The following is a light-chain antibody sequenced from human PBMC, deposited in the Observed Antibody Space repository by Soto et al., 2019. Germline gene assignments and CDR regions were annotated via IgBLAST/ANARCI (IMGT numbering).Light chain of an antibody. Sequence: QSVLTQPPSVSGAPGQRVTISCTGSSSNIGAGYDVRWYQQLPGTAPKLLIYGNSNRPSGVPDRFSGSKSGTSASLATTGLQAEDEADYYCPSYDSSLSGYVFGTGTKVPS. CDR1: SSNIGAGYD. CDR3: PSYDSSLSGYV. J-gene: IGLJ1*01. V-gene: IGLV1-40*01. CDR2: GNS.